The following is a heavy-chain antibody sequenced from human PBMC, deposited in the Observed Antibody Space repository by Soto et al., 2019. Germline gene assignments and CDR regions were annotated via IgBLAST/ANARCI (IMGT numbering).Heavy chain of an antibody. V-gene: IGHV4-30-4*01. CDR3: ARDYDIETFGTYYFNP. CDR2: INYIGST. Sequence: SETLSLTCSVSGGSISGGDYYWSWIRPPPGKGLEWIGYINYIGSTSYYPSLKSRVTISVDASKHQFFLRLSSVAAADTAMYFCARDYDIETFGTYYFNPWGQRTLVTVSS. D-gene: IGHD3-9*01. CDR1: GGSISGGDYY. J-gene: IGHJ5*02.